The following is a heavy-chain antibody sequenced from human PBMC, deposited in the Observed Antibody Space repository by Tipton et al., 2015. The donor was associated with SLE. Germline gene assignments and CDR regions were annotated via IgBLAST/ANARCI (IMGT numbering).Heavy chain of an antibody. J-gene: IGHJ2*01. CDR2: IYYSGST. V-gene: IGHV4-39*01. Sequence: TLSLTCTVSGGSISSSSYYWGWIRQPPGKGLEWIGSIYYSGSTYYNPSLKSRVTISVDTSKNQFSLKLSSVTAADTAVYYCARPIAAAGDWYFDLWGRGTLVTASS. D-gene: IGHD6-13*01. CDR1: GGSISSSSYY. CDR3: ARPIAAAGDWYFDL.